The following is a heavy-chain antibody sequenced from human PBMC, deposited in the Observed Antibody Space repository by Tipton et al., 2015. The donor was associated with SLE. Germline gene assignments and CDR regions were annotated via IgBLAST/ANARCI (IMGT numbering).Heavy chain of an antibody. J-gene: IGHJ5*02. CDR1: GGSISSGDYY. CDR3: ARGHYYYGSGSYLNWFDP. Sequence: TLSLTCTVSGGSISSGDYYWSWIRQPPGKGLEWIGYIYYSGSTYYNPSPKSRVTISVDTSKNQFSLKLNSVTAADTAVYYCARGHYYYGSGSYLNWFDPWGQGTLVTVSS. D-gene: IGHD3-10*01. CDR2: IYYSGST. V-gene: IGHV4-30-4*01.